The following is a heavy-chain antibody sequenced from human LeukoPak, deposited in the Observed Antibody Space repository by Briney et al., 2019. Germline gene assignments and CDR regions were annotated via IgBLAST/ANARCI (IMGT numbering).Heavy chain of an antibody. Sequence: SETLSLTCTVSGGSISSSSYYWGWIRQPPGKGLEWIGSIYYSGSTNYNPSLKSRVTISVDTSKNQFSLKLSSVTAADTAVYYCARGQRYYYDSSGYYSYWGQGTLVTVSS. D-gene: IGHD3-22*01. CDR1: GGSISSSSYY. V-gene: IGHV4-39*07. CDR3: ARGQRYYYDSSGYYSY. J-gene: IGHJ4*02. CDR2: IYYSGST.